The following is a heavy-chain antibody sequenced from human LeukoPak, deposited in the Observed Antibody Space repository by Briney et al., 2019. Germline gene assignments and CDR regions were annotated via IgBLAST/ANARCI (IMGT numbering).Heavy chain of an antibody. CDR1: GFTFSSYG. CDR3: AREKDTQRFDI. J-gene: IGHJ3*02. D-gene: IGHD6-25*01. CDR2: ISSSGSTI. Sequence: GGSLRLSCAASGFTFSSYGMHWVRQAPGKGLEWVSYISSSGSTIYYADSVKGRFTISRDNAKNSLYLQMNSLRAEDTAVYYCAREKDTQRFDIWGQGTMVTVSS. V-gene: IGHV3-48*04.